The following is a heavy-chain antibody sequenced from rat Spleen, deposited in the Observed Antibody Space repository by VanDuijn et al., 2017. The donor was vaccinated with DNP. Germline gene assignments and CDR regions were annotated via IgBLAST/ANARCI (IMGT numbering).Heavy chain of an antibody. D-gene: IGHD4-1*01. V-gene: IGHV5-20*01. Sequence: EVQLVESGGGLMQPGRSLKLSCAASGFTFSDYYMAWVRQAPTKGLEWVAYISYDGSSTYYRDSVKGRFTISRDNAKSTLYLQMDSLRSEDTATYYCATNTDPYAMDAWGQGTSVTVSS. CDR1: GFTFSDYY. CDR2: ISYDGSST. CDR3: ATNTDPYAMDA. J-gene: IGHJ4*01.